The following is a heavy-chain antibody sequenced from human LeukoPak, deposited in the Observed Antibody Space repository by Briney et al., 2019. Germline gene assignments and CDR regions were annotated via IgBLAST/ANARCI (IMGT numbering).Heavy chain of an antibody. V-gene: IGHV4-34*01. Sequence: SETLSLTCAVYGGSFSGYYWSWIRQPPGKGLEWIGEINHSGSTNYNPSRKSRVTISVDTSKNQFSLKPSSVAAADTAVYYCARGYCSDGTCYSYYYYNYMDVWGKGTTVTVSS. J-gene: IGHJ6*03. CDR1: GGSFSGYY. CDR3: ARGYCSDGTCYSYYYYNYMDV. CDR2: INHSGST. D-gene: IGHD2-15*01.